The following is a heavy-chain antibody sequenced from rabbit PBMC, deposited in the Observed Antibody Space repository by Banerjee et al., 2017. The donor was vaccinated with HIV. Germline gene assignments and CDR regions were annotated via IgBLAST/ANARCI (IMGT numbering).Heavy chain of an antibody. CDR3: ARGNGGGLGFVL. CDR1: GFDLSSSYY. V-gene: IGHV1S45*01. CDR2: IYAGSSGNT. J-gene: IGHJ4*01. D-gene: IGHD1-1*01. Sequence: QEQLEESGGGLVKPEGSLTLTCKASGFDLSSSYYMCWVRQAPGKELEWIACIYAGSSGNTYYASWAKGRFTISKASSTTVTLQMTSLTVADTATYFCARGNGGGLGFVLWGPGTLVTVS.